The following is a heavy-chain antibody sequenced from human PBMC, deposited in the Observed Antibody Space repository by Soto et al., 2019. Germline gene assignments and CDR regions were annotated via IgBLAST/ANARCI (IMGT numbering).Heavy chain of an antibody. CDR1: GGSISSSSYY. Sequence: SETLSLTCTVSGGSISSSSYYWGWIRQPPGKGLEWIGSIFYSGSTYYNPSLKSRVTISVDTSKNQFSLKLSSVTAADTAVYYCARSGGSYSLYYFDYWGHGTLVTVSS. V-gene: IGHV4-39*01. CDR2: IFYSGST. D-gene: IGHD1-26*01. CDR3: ARSGGSYSLYYFDY. J-gene: IGHJ4*01.